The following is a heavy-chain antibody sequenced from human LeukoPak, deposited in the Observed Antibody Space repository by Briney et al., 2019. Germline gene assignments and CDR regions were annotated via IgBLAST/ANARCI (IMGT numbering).Heavy chain of an antibody. CDR1: GGSFSSYY. V-gene: IGHV4-4*09. CDR2: IYTSGST. Sequence: SETLSLTCTVSGGSFSSYYWSWIRQPPGKGLEWIGYIYTSGSTNYNPSLKSRVTISVDTSKNQFSLKLSSVTAADTAVYYCARHEYCSGGSCYVDYWGQGTLVTVSS. CDR3: ARHEYCSGGSCYVDY. J-gene: IGHJ4*02. D-gene: IGHD2-15*01.